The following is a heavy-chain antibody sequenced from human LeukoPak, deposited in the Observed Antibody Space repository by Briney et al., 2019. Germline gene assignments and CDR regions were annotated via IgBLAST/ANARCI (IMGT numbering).Heavy chain of an antibody. Sequence: SETLSLTCTVSGGSISSGDYYWSWIRQPPGKGLEWIGYIYYSGSTYYNPSLKSRVTISVATSKNQFSLKLRSVTAADTAVYYCARGAIRWFGELLRWFDPWGQGTLVTVSS. D-gene: IGHD3-10*01. CDR2: IYYSGST. V-gene: IGHV4-30-4*01. J-gene: IGHJ5*02. CDR1: GGSISSGDYY. CDR3: ARGAIRWFGELLRWFDP.